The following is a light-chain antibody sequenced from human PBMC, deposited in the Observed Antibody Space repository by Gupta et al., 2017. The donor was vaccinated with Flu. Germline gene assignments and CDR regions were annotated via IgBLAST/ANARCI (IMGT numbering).Light chain of an antibody. Sequence: QSVLTQPPSASGTPGQSVPISCSGSNSNIGGNCVVWSQQPPGTAPTPLFYRNSQRPSGVTDRCLCCTTGNYASRETRGRRSEDEEDDYCGLWDDALRGHLFGGGTKLTVL. CDR2: RNS. CDR1: NSNIGGNC. V-gene: IGLV1-47*01. CDR3: GLWDDALRGHL. J-gene: IGLJ3*02.